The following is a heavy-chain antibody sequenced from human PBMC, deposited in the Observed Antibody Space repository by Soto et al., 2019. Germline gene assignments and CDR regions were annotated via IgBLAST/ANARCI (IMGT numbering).Heavy chain of an antibody. CDR2: IYYRGST. CDR1: GCSINNYY. CDR3: AIFMGNSVAPTYFDY. V-gene: IGHV4-59*01. D-gene: IGHD5-12*01. J-gene: IGHJ4*02. Sequence: SETLSLTCTFSGCSINNYYWSWIRQPPGKGLEWIGYIYYRGSTNYNPSLKSRVTISVDTSKNQFSLKLSPVTTADTAVYYCAIFMGNSVAPTYFDYWGQGTLVTVSS.